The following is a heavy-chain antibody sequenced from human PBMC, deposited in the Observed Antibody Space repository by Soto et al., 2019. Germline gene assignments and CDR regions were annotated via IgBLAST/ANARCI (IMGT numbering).Heavy chain of an antibody. CDR1: GGSISSYY. CDR2: IHTTDGT. Sequence: SSETLSLTCTVSGGSISSYYWIWIRQPAGKGMEWIGRIHTTDGTNYNPSLKSRVTMSIDTSNNQFSLKLSSLTAADTAVYYCARALSSAAGLYFDFWGQGTLVTVSS. CDR3: ARALSSAAGLYFDF. J-gene: IGHJ4*02. D-gene: IGHD6-13*01. V-gene: IGHV4-4*07.